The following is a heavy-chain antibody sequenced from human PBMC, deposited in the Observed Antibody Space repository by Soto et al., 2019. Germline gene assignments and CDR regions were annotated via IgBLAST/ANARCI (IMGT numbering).Heavy chain of an antibody. D-gene: IGHD3-22*01. Sequence: SVKVSCKAPGGTFKNNAISWVRQAPGQGLEWMGGIIPIFGTANYAQKFQGRVTITADKSTSTAYMELSSLRSEDTAVYYCARGSYYYDSSGYYKYFDYWGQGTLVTVSS. V-gene: IGHV1-69*06. CDR3: ARGSYYYDSSGYYKYFDY. CDR2: IIPIFGTA. CDR1: GGTFKNNA. J-gene: IGHJ4*02.